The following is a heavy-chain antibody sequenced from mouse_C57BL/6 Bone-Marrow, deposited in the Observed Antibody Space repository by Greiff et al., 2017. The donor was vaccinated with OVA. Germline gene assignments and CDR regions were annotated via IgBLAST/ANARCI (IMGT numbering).Heavy chain of an antibody. Sequence: VQLQQSGPGLVQPSQSLSITCTVSGFSLTSYGVHWVRQSPGKGLEWLGVLWRGGSTDYNAAFMYRLSIPTDNSKRQVFLKMNSLRTDDTDIYDLDKKGYSPYAMRYWGQGTSVTVSS. V-gene: IGHV2-5*01. D-gene: IGHD2-12*01. CDR1: GFSLTSYG. CDR2: LWRGGST. J-gene: IGHJ4*01. CDR3: DKKGYSPYAMRY.